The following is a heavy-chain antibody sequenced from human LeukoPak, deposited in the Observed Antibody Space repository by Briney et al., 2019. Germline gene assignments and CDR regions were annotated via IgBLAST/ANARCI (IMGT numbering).Heavy chain of an antibody. J-gene: IGHJ4*02. CDR1: GGTFSSYA. CDR2: IIPIFGTA. Sequence: ASVKVSCKASGGTFSSYAISWVRQAPGQGLEWMGGIIPIFGTANYAQKFQGRVTMTSDTSTTTVYLELSSLRSDDTAVFYCARTVYGAGSYYISWGQGTLVTVSS. CDR3: ARTVYGAGSYYIS. D-gene: IGHD3-10*01. V-gene: IGHV1-69*05.